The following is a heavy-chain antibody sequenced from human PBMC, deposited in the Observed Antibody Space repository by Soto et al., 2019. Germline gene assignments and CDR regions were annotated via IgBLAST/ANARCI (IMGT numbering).Heavy chain of an antibody. V-gene: IGHV1-69*01. Sequence: QVQLVQSGAEVKKPGSSVKVSCKASRGTFSSYAISWVRQAPGQGLEWMGGIIPIFGTANYAQKFQGRVTITADESTSTAYMELSSLRSEDTAVYYCARDDSTRGLRWIPDYWGQGTLVTVSS. CDR3: ARDDSTRGLRWIPDY. CDR1: RGTFSSYA. CDR2: IIPIFGTA. D-gene: IGHD4-17*01. J-gene: IGHJ4*02.